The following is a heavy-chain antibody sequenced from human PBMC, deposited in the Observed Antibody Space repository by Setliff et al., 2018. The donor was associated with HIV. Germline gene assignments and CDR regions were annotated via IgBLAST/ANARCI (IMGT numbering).Heavy chain of an antibody. V-gene: IGHV1-46*01. Sequence: ASVKVSCKASGDSLSSQYFHWVRQAPGQGPEWMGIIDPSGESINYTQRFQGRVTMTRDTSTNTVYMELRSLRSDDTAVYFCARLGSGWSDSYYYAMDIWGQGTTVTV. CDR1: GDSLSSQY. CDR3: ARLGSGWSDSYYYAMDI. J-gene: IGHJ6*02. CDR2: IDPSGESI. D-gene: IGHD6-19*01.